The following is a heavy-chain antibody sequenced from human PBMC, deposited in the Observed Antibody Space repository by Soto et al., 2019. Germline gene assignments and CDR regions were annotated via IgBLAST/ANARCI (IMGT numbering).Heavy chain of an antibody. D-gene: IGHD6-13*01. V-gene: IGHV1-3*01. J-gene: IGHJ4*02. CDR2: INAGNGNT. CDR3: ARAYQWQLVQGY. Sequence: GASVKVSCKASGYTFTSYAMHWVRQAPGQRLEWMGWINAGNGNTKYSQKFQGRVTITRDTSASTAYMELSSLRSEDTAVYYCARAYQWQLVQGYWGQGTLVTVSS. CDR1: GYTFTSYA.